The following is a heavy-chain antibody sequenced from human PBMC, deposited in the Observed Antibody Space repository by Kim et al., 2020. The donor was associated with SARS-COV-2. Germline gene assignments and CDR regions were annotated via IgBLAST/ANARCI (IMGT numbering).Heavy chain of an antibody. D-gene: IGHD2-21*02. CDR2: IYYSGST. Sequence: SETLSLTCTVSGGSISSYYWSWIRQPPGKGLEWIGYIYYSGSTNYNPSLKSRVTISVDTSKNQFSLKLSSVTAADTAVYYCARGCAYCGGDWLSYFDYWGQGTLVTVSS. CDR3: ARGCAYCGGDWLSYFDY. V-gene: IGHV4-59*01. J-gene: IGHJ4*02. CDR1: GGSISSYY.